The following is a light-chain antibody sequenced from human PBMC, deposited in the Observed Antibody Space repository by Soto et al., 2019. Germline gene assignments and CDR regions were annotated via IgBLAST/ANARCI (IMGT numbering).Light chain of an antibody. CDR1: SSDIAIYNA. CDR2: EVT. V-gene: IGLV2-14*03. Sequence: QSALTQPASVSGSPGQSFTISCTGTSSDIAIYNAVSWYQQYPGKAPKLIIYEVTHRPSGISDRFSASKSGNTASLTISGLHAEDEADYHCNSFRTGLLYVFVSGTKVTVL. J-gene: IGLJ1*01. CDR3: NSFRTGLLYV.